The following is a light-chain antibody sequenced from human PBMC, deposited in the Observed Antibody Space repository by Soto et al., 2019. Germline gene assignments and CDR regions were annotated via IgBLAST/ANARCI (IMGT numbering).Light chain of an antibody. CDR3: QTWGSGIHYV. CDR1: SGHSSYA. J-gene: IGLJ1*01. V-gene: IGLV4-69*01. CDR2: LNSDGSH. Sequence: QLVLTQSPSASASLGASVKLTCTLSSGHSSYAIAWHQQQPEKGPRYLMKLNSDGSHSKGDGIPDRFSGSSSGAERYLTISRLKYEDEADYYCQTWGSGIHYVFGTGTKLTVL.